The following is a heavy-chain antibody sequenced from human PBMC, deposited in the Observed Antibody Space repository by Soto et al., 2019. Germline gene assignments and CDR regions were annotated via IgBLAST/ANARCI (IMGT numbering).Heavy chain of an antibody. CDR1: GYSFTSYW. CDR2: IHTSDSYT. J-gene: IGHJ6*02. V-gene: IGHV5-10-1*04. Sequence: PGESLKISCKGSGYSFTSYWMSWVRQMPGKGLEWMGRIHTSDSYTNYSPFLQGQVTISADKTINNAYQQWSSLMASDTAMYYCASTLWFGELLSRYYYYGMDVWGQGTTVTVSS. CDR3: ASTLWFGELLSRYYYYGMDV. D-gene: IGHD3-10*01.